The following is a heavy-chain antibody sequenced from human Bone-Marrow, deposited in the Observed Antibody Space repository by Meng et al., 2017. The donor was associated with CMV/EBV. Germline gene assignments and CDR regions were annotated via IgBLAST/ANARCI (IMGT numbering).Heavy chain of an antibody. D-gene: IGHD6-6*01. CDR3: ASVGSSGLGRE. Sequence: ASVKVSCKTSGYRFSAYYIHWVRQATGQGLEWMGWMNPNSGNTGYAQKFQGRVTMTRNTSISTAYTELSSLRSEDTAVYYCASVGSSGLGREWGQGTLVTVSS. V-gene: IGHV1-8*02. J-gene: IGHJ4*02. CDR2: MNPNSGNT. CDR1: GYRFSAYY.